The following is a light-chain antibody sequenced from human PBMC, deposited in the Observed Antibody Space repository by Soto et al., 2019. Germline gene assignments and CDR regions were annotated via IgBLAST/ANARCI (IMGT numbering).Light chain of an antibody. Sequence: QSALTQPASVSGSPGQSITISCTGTSSDIGTYNYVSWYQQHPGQAPKLMIYDVSNRPSGVSDRFSGSKSGNTASLTISGLRPEDEADYYCYSCSRSSGTRYVFGTGTKLTVL. J-gene: IGLJ1*01. CDR1: SSDIGTYNY. CDR2: DVS. CDR3: YSCSRSSGTRYV. V-gene: IGLV2-14*03.